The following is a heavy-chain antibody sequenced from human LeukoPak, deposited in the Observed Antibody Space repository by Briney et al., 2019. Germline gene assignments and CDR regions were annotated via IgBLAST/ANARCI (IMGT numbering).Heavy chain of an antibody. Sequence: ASETLSLTCIVSGFSISYNYWSWIRQSAGKGLELVGRIYYTGSTNYNPSLRSLFTMSVDPSKNQFSLMLSSVTAADTAVYYCARGLSGDSYGFEYWGQGTLVTVSS. CDR3: ARGLSGDSYGFEY. D-gene: IGHD5-18*01. CDR1: GFSISYNY. CDR2: IYYTGST. J-gene: IGHJ4*02. V-gene: IGHV4-4*07.